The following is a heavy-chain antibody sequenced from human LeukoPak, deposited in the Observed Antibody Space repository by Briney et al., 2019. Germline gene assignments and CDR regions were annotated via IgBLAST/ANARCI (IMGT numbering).Heavy chain of an antibody. D-gene: IGHD6-13*01. CDR1: ELTLEDYA. CDR2: ISWNSGSI. Sequence: SLSLSCEASELTLEDYAMHGVRQAPGKGLEWVSGISWNSGSIGYADSVKDRFTISRDNAKNSLYLQMNSLRAEDTALYYCAKEGQQDDDAFDIWGQGTMVTVSS. V-gene: IGHV3-9*01. J-gene: IGHJ3*02. CDR3: AKEGQQDDDAFDI.